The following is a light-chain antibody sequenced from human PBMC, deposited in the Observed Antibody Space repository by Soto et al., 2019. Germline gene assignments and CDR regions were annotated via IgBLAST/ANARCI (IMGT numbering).Light chain of an antibody. V-gene: IGKV3-20*01. CDR2: RTS. Sequence: EIALTQSPGTLSLSLGEIATLSCRAGQSVNNKYIAWYQHKPGQAPSLLIYRTSKRAAGIPDRFSGSRSGTDFSLTINRVQHDDFAVYYCQHYGDSPPDTFGQGTKLEI. J-gene: IGKJ2*01. CDR1: QSVNNKY. CDR3: QHYGDSPPDT.